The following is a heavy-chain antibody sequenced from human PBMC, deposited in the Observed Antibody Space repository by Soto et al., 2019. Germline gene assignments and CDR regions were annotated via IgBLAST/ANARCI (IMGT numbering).Heavy chain of an antibody. CDR2: IYYSGRT. CDR3: ARKRTTVVTQAYFDH. CDR1: GESISSSSYY. V-gene: IGHV4-39*01. D-gene: IGHD2-21*02. Sequence: SETLSLTCIVSGESISSSSYYWVWIRQPPGKGLEWIGSIYYSGRTYYNPSFKSRVTISIDASKNQFSLKLSSVTATDTAVYYCARKRTTVVTQAYFDHWGQGALVTVSS. J-gene: IGHJ4*02.